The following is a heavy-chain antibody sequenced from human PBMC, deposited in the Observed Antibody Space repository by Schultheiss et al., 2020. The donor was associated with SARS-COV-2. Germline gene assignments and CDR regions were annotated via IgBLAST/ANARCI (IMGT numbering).Heavy chain of an antibody. D-gene: IGHD1-26*01. CDR2: IHPGDSEI. CDR1: GYTFTTYW. V-gene: IGHV5-51*06. CDR3: AREGIVGATGTYDV. J-gene: IGHJ3*01. Sequence: GGSLRLSCKGSGYTFTTYWIGWVRQMPGKGLDWMGIIHPGDSEIRYSPSFEGQISISADKSNNTAYLQWSSLKASDTAMYYCAREGIVGATGTYDVWGQGTMVTVSS.